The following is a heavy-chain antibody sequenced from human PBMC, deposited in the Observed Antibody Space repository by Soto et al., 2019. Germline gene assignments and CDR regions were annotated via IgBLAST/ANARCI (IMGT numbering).Heavy chain of an antibody. CDR3: ARGSDSRITSYYYHSCMDF. CDR2: IIPIFGTA. J-gene: IGHJ6*02. CDR1: GGTFSSYA. D-gene: IGHD3-10*01. V-gene: IGHV1-69*13. Sequence: GASVKVSCKASGGTFSSYAISWVRQAPGQGLEWMGGIIPIFGTANYAQKFQGRVTITADESTSTAYMELSSLRSEDTAVYYCARGSDSRITSYYYHSCMDFWDQGTTVTGSS.